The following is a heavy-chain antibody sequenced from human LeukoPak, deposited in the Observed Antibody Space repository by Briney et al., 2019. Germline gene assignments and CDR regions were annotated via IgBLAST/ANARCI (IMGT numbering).Heavy chain of an antibody. CDR2: ITGNGDIP. D-gene: IGHD4-11*01. CDR3: ARGDDNSAYDY. CDR1: GFTFSYYI. Sequence: PGGSLRLSCSASGFTFSYYIMHWVRQAPGKGLETVSAITGNGDIPYYGDSVKGRFTISRDNSKNTLYLQMSSLRTEDTAMYYCARGDDNSAYDYWGQGTLVTVSS. J-gene: IGHJ4*02. V-gene: IGHV3-64D*09.